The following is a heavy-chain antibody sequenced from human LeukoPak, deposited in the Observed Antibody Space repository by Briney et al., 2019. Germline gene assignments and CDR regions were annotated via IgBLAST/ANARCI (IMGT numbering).Heavy chain of an antibody. CDR1: GYTFTSYG. J-gene: IGHJ5*02. CDR2: ISAYNGNT. D-gene: IGHD3-10*01. Sequence: ASVKVSCKASGYTFTSYGISWVRQAPGQGLEWMGWISAYNGNTNYAQKLQGRVTMTTDTSTSTAYMELRSLRSDDTAVYYCARDEFTMVRGVIIRSWFDPWGQGTLVTVSS. V-gene: IGHV1-18*01. CDR3: ARDEFTMVRGVIIRSWFDP.